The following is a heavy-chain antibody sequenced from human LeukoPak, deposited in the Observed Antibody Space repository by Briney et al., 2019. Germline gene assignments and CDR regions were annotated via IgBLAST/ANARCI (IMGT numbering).Heavy chain of an antibody. V-gene: IGHV3-30*03. CDR1: GFTFSSHG. J-gene: IGHJ3*02. Sequence: GSLRLSCAASGFTFSSHGMHWVRQAPGKGLEWVAVISYDENNKYYADSVKGRFTISRDSSKNTVYLQMSSLRAEDTAVYYCARSSYGSGRRGAFDIWGQGTMVTVSS. CDR3: ARSSYGSGRRGAFDI. CDR2: ISYDENNK. D-gene: IGHD3-10*01.